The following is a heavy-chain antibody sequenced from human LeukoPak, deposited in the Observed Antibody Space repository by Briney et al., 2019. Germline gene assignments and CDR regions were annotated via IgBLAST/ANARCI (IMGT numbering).Heavy chain of an antibody. CDR1: KFTFSNYA. CDR3: AKSGYNRFDY. D-gene: IGHD5-24*01. Sequence: GGSLRLSCAASKFTFSNYAMHWVRQAPGKGLEWVAVIAYDGSNEYYAASVKGRFTISRDNSKNTLYLQMNSLIAEDTAVYYCAKSGYNRFDYWGQGTRVTVSS. V-gene: IGHV3-30*04. CDR2: IAYDGSNE. J-gene: IGHJ4*02.